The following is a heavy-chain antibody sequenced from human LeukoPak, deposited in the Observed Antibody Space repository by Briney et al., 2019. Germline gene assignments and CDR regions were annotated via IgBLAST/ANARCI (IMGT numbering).Heavy chain of an antibody. J-gene: IGHJ6*03. D-gene: IGHD5-18*01. V-gene: IGHV7-4-1*02. CDR3: ARAPPNSYGSSWGLHYYYYYMDV. CDR2: INTNTGNP. CDR1: GYTFTSYA. Sequence: ASVKVSCKASGYTFTSYAMNWVRQAPGQGLEWMGWINTNTGNPTYAQGFTGRFVFSLDTSVSTAYLQISSLKAEDTAVYYCARAPPNSYGSSWGLHYYYYYMDVWGKGTTVTVSS.